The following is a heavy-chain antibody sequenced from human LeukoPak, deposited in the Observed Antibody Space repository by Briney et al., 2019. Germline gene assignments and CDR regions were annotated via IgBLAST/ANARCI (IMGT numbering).Heavy chain of an antibody. D-gene: IGHD3-10*01. CDR1: GGTFSSYA. CDR3: ATYKLWFGEFVDY. Sequence: ASVKVSCKASGGTFSSYAISWVRQAPGQGLEWMGGIIPIFGTANYAQKFQGRVTITADESTSTAYMELSSLRSEDTAVYYCATYKLWFGEFVDYWGQGTLVTVSS. V-gene: IGHV1-69*01. J-gene: IGHJ4*02. CDR2: IIPIFGTA.